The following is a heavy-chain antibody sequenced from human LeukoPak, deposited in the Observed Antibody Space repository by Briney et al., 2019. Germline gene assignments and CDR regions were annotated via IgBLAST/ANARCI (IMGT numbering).Heavy chain of an antibody. J-gene: IGHJ4*02. V-gene: IGHV3-11*01. CDR2: ISNSGTTM. CDR3: ARYSSSGWYSDY. Sequence: GGSLRLSCAASGFSFSDYSMSWIRQAPGKGLEWVSSISNSGTTMYYADAVRGRFTISRDNAKKSLYLQMNSLRAEDTAVYYCARYSSSGWYSDYWGQGTLVTVSS. CDR1: GFSFSDYS. D-gene: IGHD6-19*01.